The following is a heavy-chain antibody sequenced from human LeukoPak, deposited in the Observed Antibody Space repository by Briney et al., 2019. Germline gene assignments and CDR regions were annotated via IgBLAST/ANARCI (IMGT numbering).Heavy chain of an antibody. CDR1: GGSISSYY. J-gene: IGHJ4*02. V-gene: IGHV4-59*01. CDR2: IYYSGST. D-gene: IGHD6-19*01. CDR3: ARGVQWLVQGFDY. Sequence: SETLSLTCTVSGGSISSYYWSWIRQPPGKGLEGIGYIYYSGSTNYNPSLKSRVTISVDTSKNQFSLKLSSVTAADTAVYYCARGVQWLVQGFDYWGQGTLVTVSS.